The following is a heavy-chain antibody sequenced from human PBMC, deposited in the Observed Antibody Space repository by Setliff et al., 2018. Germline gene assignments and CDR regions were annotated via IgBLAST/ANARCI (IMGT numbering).Heavy chain of an antibody. CDR2: INHSGST. V-gene: IGHV4-34*01. CDR1: GGSFSGYY. J-gene: IGHJ6*02. D-gene: IGHD3-16*02. CDR3: ARGGLNEGWGSYRFEGYYYYGMDV. Sequence: PSETLSLTCAVYGGSFSGYYWSWIRQPPGKGLEWIGEINHSGSTNYNPSLKSRVTISVDTSMNQFSLKLSSVTAADTAVYYCARGGLNEGWGSYRFEGYYYYGMDVWGQGTTVTVSS.